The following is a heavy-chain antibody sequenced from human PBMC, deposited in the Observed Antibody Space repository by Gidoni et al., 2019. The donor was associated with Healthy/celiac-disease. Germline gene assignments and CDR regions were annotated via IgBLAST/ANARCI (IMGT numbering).Heavy chain of an antibody. CDR1: GYTFSSYS. J-gene: IGHJ4*02. V-gene: IGHV3-48*02. Sequence: EVQLVESGGGLVQPGGSLRLSCAASGYTFSSYSMNWVRQAPGKWLEWVSYISSSSSTIYYADSVKGRFTIARDNAKNSLYLQMNSLRDEDTAVYYCARDGVYSSSWYGYWGQGTLVTVSS. CDR2: ISSSSSTI. D-gene: IGHD6-13*01. CDR3: ARDGVYSSSWYGY.